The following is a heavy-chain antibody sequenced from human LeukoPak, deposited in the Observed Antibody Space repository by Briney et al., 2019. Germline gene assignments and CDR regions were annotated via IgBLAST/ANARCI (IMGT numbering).Heavy chain of an antibody. CDR3: ARHMPHDGSYSDY. D-gene: IGHD2-15*01. Sequence: GESLQISCKTSGYPFISYWIGWVRPMPGKGLEFMGIIYPTDSTTRYSPSFQGQVTFSADKSVNTAYLQWTSLKASDSAIYFCARHMPHDGSYSDYWGQGTLVTVSS. CDR2: IYPTDSTT. CDR1: GYPFISYW. J-gene: IGHJ4*02. V-gene: IGHV5-51*01.